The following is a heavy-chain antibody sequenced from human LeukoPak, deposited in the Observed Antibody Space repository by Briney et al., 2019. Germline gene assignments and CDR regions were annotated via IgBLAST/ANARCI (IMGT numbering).Heavy chain of an antibody. CDR3: ARGGRSGFWSGLDPEFDY. CDR1: GGSISSGGYS. V-gene: IGHV4-30-2*01. CDR2: IYHSGST. Sequence: SQTLSLTCAVSGGSISSGGYSWSWIRQPPGKGLEWIGYIYHSGSTYYNPSLKSRVTISVDRSKNQFSLKLSSVTAADTAVYYCARGGRSGFWSGLDPEFDYWGQGTLVTVSS. D-gene: IGHD3-3*01. J-gene: IGHJ4*02.